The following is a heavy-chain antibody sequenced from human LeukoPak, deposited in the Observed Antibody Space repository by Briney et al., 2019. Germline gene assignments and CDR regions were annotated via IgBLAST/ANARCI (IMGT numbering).Heavy chain of an antibody. D-gene: IGHD6-19*01. Sequence: SETLSLPCAVYGESFSGYYWSWIRQPPGKGLEWIGEINHSGSTNYNPSLKSRVTISVDTSKNQFSLKLSPVTAADTAVYYCAIGYSSFNYWGQGTLVTVSS. CDR1: GESFSGYY. CDR3: AIGYSSFNY. CDR2: INHSGST. V-gene: IGHV4-34*01. J-gene: IGHJ4*02.